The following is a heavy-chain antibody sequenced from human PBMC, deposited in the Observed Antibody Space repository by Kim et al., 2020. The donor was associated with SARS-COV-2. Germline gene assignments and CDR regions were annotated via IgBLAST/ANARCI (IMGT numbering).Heavy chain of an antibody. CDR2: ISAYNGNT. J-gene: IGHJ4*02. D-gene: IGHD2-15*01. V-gene: IGHV1-18*01. CDR1: GYTFTSYG. CDR3: ARGKVVVAATTRGGFDY. Sequence: ASVKVSCKASGYTFTSYGISWVRQAPGQGLEWMGWISAYNGNTNYAQKLQGRVTMTTDTSTSTAYMELRSLRSDDTAVYYCARGKVVVAATTRGGFDYWGQGTLVTVSS.